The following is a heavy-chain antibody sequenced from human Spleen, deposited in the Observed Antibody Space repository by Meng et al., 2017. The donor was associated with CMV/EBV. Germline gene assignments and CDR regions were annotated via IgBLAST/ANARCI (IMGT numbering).Heavy chain of an antibody. CDR3: ASCSGGSCYLVGLDY. CDR1: GFAFSDYY. V-gene: IGHV3-53*01. J-gene: IGHJ4*02. CDR2: IYSGGST. Sequence: GGSLRLSCAASGFAFSDYYMSWIRQAPGKGLEWVSVIYSGGSTYYADSVKGRFTISRDNSKNTLYLQMNSLRAEDTAVYYCASCSGGSCYLVGLDYWGQGTLVTVSS. D-gene: IGHD2-15*01.